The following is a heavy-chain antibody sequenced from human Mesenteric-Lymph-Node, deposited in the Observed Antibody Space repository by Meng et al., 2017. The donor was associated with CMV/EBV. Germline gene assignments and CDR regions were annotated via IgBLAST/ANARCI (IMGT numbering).Heavy chain of an antibody. J-gene: IGHJ4*02. CDR1: GYTFTGQY. Sequence: ASVKVSCKASGYTFTGQYIHWVRQAPGQGLEWMGWINPNTDDTQYTQKFQGRITLTRDTSISTAYMELSRLSSDDTAVYYCTRGIDPVWGQGTLVTVSS. V-gene: IGHV1-2*02. D-gene: IGHD1-26*01. CDR2: INPNTDDT. CDR3: TRGIDPV.